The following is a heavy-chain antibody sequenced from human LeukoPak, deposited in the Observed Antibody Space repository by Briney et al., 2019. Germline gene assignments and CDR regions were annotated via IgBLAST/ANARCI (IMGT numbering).Heavy chain of an antibody. CDR2: HSYSGGA. Sequence: SETLSLTCTVSGVSISNYYWNYFRQSPGKGLEWIGYHSYSGGANYNPSLESRVTISLDTSKNRFSLSLSSVTAADTAVYYCARGLIRGACDIWGHRTMVTVSS. D-gene: IGHD3-16*01. V-gene: IGHV4-59*01. CDR3: ARGLIRGACDI. CDR1: GVSISNYY. J-gene: IGHJ3*02.